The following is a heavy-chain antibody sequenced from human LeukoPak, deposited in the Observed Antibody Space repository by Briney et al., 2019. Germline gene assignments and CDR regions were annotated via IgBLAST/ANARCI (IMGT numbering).Heavy chain of an antibody. CDR2: FDPEDGET. CDR1: GYTLTELS. V-gene: IGHV1-24*01. J-gene: IGHJ4*02. D-gene: IGHD6-19*01. Sequence: ASVRVSCKVSGYTLTELSMHWVGQAPGKGLEWMGGFDPEDGETIYAQKFQGRVTMTEDTSTDTAYMELSSLRYEDTAVYYCATEGIAVAGTPYWGQGTLVTVSS. CDR3: ATEGIAVAGTPY.